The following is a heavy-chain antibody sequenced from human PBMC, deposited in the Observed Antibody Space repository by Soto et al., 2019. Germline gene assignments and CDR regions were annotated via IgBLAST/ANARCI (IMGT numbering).Heavy chain of an antibody. J-gene: IGHJ4*02. D-gene: IGHD1-1*01. CDR1: GYAFTTYG. Sequence: QVHLVQSGAEVKKPGASVKVSCQGSGYAFTTYGITWVRQAPGQGLEWMGWISAHNGNTNYAQKLQGRVTVTRDTSTSTADMELRSLRYDDTAVYDGARGRYGDYWGQGALVTVSS. CDR2: ISAHNGNT. V-gene: IGHV1-18*01. CDR3: ARGRYGDY.